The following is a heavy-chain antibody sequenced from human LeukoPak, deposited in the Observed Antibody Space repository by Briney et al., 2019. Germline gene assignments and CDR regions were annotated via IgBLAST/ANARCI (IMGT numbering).Heavy chain of an antibody. CDR1: GYTFTSHG. CDR2: ISAYNGIT. Sequence: ASVKVSCKASGYTFTSHGISWVRQAPGQGLEWVGWISAYNGITDYAQQVQGRVTMTTDTSTRTAYMELRNLRSDDTAVYYCARDGWQLAGDFQHWGQGTLVTVSS. V-gene: IGHV1-18*01. CDR3: ARDGWQLAGDFQH. D-gene: IGHD6-6*01. J-gene: IGHJ1*01.